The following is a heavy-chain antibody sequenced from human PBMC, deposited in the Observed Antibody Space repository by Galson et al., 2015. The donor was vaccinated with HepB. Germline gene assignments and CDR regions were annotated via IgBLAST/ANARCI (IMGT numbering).Heavy chain of an antibody. Sequence: SLRLSCAASGFTFSSYWMHWVRQAPGKGLVWVSRINSDGSSTSYADSVKGRFTISRDNAKNTLYLQMNSLRAEDTAVYYCAREFSSSWYRYYYYGMDVWGQGTTVTVSS. CDR2: INSDGSST. V-gene: IGHV3-74*01. D-gene: IGHD6-13*01. CDR1: GFTFSSYW. J-gene: IGHJ6*02. CDR3: AREFSSSWYRYYYYGMDV.